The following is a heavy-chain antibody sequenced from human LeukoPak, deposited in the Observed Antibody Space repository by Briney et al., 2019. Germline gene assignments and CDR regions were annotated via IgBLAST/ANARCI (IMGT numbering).Heavy chain of an antibody. CDR1: GGSISSYY. J-gene: IGHJ4*02. Sequence: SETLSLTCTVSGGSISSYYWSWIRQPPGKGLEWIGYIHYSGSTNYNPSLKSRVTISVDTSKNQFSLKLSSVTAADTAVYYCARLGSNSLDYWGQGTLVTVSS. D-gene: IGHD4-23*01. V-gene: IGHV4-59*01. CDR3: ARLGSNSLDY. CDR2: IHYSGST.